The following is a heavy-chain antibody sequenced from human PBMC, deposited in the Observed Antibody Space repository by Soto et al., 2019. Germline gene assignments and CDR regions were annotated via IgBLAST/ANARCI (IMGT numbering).Heavy chain of an antibody. J-gene: IGHJ4*02. Sequence: PGGSLRLSCAASGFTFSDYYMSWIRQAPGKGLEWVSYISSSGSTIYYADSVKGLFTISRDNAKNSLYLQMNSLRAEDTAVHYCARERITMVRGANDYWGQGTLVTVSS. D-gene: IGHD3-10*01. V-gene: IGHV3-11*04. CDR3: ARERITMVRGANDY. CDR1: GFTFSDYY. CDR2: ISSSGSTI.